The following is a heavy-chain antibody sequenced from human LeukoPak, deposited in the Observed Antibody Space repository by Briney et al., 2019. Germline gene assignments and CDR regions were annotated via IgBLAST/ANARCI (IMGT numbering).Heavy chain of an antibody. V-gene: IGHV4-30-4*01. Sequence: SETLSLTCTVSGGSLSSGNYYWSWIRQPPGKDLEWIAYVHYSGYAFYNPSLKSRLLMPVDTSKNQFSLRMTSVTVADMAVYYCARTEYSNYGWFDPWGPGTLVTVSS. CDR2: VHYSGYA. CDR3: ARTEYSNYGWFDP. J-gene: IGHJ5*02. D-gene: IGHD4-11*01. CDR1: GGSLSSGNYY.